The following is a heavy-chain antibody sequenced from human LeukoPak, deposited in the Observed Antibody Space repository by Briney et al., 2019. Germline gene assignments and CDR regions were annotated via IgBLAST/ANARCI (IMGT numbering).Heavy chain of an antibody. D-gene: IGHD3-22*01. CDR2: ITSSSSTI. J-gene: IGHJ3*02. V-gene: IGHV3-48*02. CDR1: GFTFRPYS. CDR3: ARVDWMIGVFDI. Sequence: GGSLRLSCAASGFTFRPYSMKWVRQAPGKGLEWVSYITSSSSTIYYADSVRGRFTISRDNAKNSLYLQMNSLRDEDTAVYYCARVDWMIGVFDIWGPGKMVPVSS.